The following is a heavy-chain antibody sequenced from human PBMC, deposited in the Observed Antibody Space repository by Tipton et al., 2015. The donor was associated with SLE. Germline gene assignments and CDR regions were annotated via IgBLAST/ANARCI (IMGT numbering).Heavy chain of an antibody. J-gene: IGHJ4*02. D-gene: IGHD5-12*01. CDR1: GGSISGGSYY. CDR3: ARRLTRYSGYDYFDY. CDR2: IYYSGST. V-gene: IGHV4-61*01. Sequence: TLSLTCTVSGGSISGGSYYWSWIRQPPGKGLEWIGYIYYSGSTNYNPSLKSRVTISVDTSKNQFSLKLSSVTAADTAVYYCARRLTRYSGYDYFDYWGQGTLVTVSS.